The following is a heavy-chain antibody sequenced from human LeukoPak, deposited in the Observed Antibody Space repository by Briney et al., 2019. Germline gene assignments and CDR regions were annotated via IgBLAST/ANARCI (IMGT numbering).Heavy chain of an antibody. D-gene: IGHD3-9*01. CDR1: GFTFSSYS. CDR2: ISSSSSYI. CDR3: ARDVLDDPPERYDILTGYSI. V-gene: IGHV3-21*04. J-gene: IGHJ4*02. Sequence: PGGSLRLSCAASGFTFSSYSMNWVRQAPGKGLEWVSSISSSSSYIYYADSVKGRFTISRDNAKNSLYLQMNSLRAEDTAVYYCARDVLDDPPERYDILTGYSIWGQGTLVTVSS.